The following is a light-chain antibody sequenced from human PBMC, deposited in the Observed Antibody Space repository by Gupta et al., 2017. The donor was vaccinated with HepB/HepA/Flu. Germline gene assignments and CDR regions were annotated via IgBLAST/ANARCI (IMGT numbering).Light chain of an antibody. CDR2: RNN. J-gene: IGLJ1*01. V-gene: IGLV1-47*01. CDR3: AAWDDSLSALWI. Sequence: QSVLTQPPSAPGTPGQRVTISCSGSSSNIGSNYVYWYQQLPGTAPKLLIYRNNQRPSGVPDRFSGSKSGTSASLAISGLRSEDEADYYCAAWDDSLSALWIFGTGTKVTVL. CDR1: SSNIGSNY.